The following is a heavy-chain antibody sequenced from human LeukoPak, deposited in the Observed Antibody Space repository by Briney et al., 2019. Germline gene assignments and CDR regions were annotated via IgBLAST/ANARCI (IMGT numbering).Heavy chain of an antibody. D-gene: IGHD1-26*01. V-gene: IGHV3-48*03. CDR3: ARDLTVGAIFFDS. J-gene: IGHJ4*02. Sequence: GGSLRLSCAASGFTFSSYEMNWVRQAPGKGPEWVSYISSSGGTIYYADSVKGRFTISRDNAKNSLYLHMNSLRAEDTAVYYCARDLTVGAIFFDSWGQGTLVTVSS. CDR2: ISSSGGTI. CDR1: GFTFSSYE.